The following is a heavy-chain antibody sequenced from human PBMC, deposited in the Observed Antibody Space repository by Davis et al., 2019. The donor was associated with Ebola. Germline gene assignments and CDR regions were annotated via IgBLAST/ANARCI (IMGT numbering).Heavy chain of an antibody. CDR3: AKDIYDSSGAFDY. J-gene: IGHJ4*02. CDR1: GFTFSSYA. Sequence: GESLKISCAASGFTFSSYAMSWVRQAPGKGLEWVSAISGSGGSTYHADSVKGRFTISRDTSKNTLYLQMNSLRAEDTAVYYCAKDIYDSSGAFDYWGQGTLVTVSS. D-gene: IGHD3-22*01. CDR2: ISGSGGST. V-gene: IGHV3-23*01.